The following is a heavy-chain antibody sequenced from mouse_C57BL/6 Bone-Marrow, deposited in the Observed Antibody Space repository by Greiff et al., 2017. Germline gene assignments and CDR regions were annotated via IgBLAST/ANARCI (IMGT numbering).Heavy chain of an antibody. V-gene: IGHV7-1*01. CDR2: SRNKANDYTT. Sequence: DVQLVESGGGLVQSGRSLRLSCATSGFTFSDFYMEWVRPAPGKGLEWIAASRNKANDYTTEYSASVKGRVIVSRDTSQSIHYLQMHALRADETAIYYCARDAYSNYGYFDVWGTGTTVTVSS. J-gene: IGHJ1*03. CDR3: ARDAYSNYGYFDV. D-gene: IGHD2-5*01. CDR1: GFTFSDFY.